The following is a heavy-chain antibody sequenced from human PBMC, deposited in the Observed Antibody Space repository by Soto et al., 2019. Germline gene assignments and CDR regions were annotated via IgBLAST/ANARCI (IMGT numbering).Heavy chain of an antibody. Sequence: GASVKVSCKASGYTFTSYGISWVRQAPGQGLEWMGWISAYNGNTNYAQKLQGRVTMTTDTSTSTAYMELRSLRSDDTAVYYCARDNGYYHDSSGYGSWGQGTLVTVSS. V-gene: IGHV1-18*01. D-gene: IGHD3-22*01. CDR1: GYTFTSYG. CDR2: ISAYNGNT. J-gene: IGHJ5*02. CDR3: ARDNGYYHDSSGYGS.